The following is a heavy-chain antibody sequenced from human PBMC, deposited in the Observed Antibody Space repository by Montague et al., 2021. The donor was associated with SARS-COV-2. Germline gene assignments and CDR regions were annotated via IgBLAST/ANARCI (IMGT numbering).Heavy chain of an antibody. CDR1: GFIFSHDA. V-gene: IGHV3-33*01. D-gene: IGHD3-9*01. CDR3: ARGQTYDILTGYDDWYFDL. J-gene: IGHJ2*01. Sequence: SLRLSCEASGFIFSHDAMHWVRQAPGKGLEWVALVLYDGTDKYYADSXKVRFTISGDNSKNTLYLQMNGLRAEDTALYYCARGQTYDILTGYDDWYFDLWGRGTLVTVSS. CDR2: VLYDGTDK.